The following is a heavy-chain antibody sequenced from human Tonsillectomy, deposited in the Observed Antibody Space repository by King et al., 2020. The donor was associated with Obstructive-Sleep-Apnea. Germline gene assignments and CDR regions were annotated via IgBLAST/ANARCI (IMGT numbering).Heavy chain of an antibody. CDR1: GYTFTGYY. CDR2: INPNSGGT. Sequence: QLVQSGAEVKKPGASVKVSCKASGYTFTGYYMHWVRQAPGQGLEWMGWINPNSGGTNYAQKFQGRVSMTRDTSISTAYMELSRLRSDDTAVYYCASDSPPYDILNVCDYWGRGTLVTVSS. V-gene: IGHV1-2*02. CDR3: ASDSPPYDILNVCDY. J-gene: IGHJ4*02. D-gene: IGHD3-9*01.